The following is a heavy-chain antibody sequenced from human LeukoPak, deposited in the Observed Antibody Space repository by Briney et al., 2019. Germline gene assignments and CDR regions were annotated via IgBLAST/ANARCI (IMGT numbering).Heavy chain of an antibody. CDR3: ARVLGATTKRYYYYGLDV. CDR1: GFTFSNYW. CDR2: INSDGSST. J-gene: IGHJ6*02. V-gene: IGHV3-74*01. D-gene: IGHD1-26*01. Sequence: GGSLRLSCAASGFTFSNYWMHWVRQAPGTGLVWVSRINSDGSSTSYADSVKGRFTISRDNAKNTLYLQMNSLRAEDTDVYYCARVLGATTKRYYYYGLDVWGQGTTVTVSS.